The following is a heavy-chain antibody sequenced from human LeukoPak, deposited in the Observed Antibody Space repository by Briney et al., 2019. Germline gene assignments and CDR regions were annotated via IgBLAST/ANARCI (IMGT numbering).Heavy chain of an antibody. D-gene: IGHD3-9*01. J-gene: IGHJ4*02. CDR1: GFTFSSYS. CDR2: IRSSSSNI. CDR3: ASFEEGVPYYDILTGYYTRDYFDY. V-gene: IGHV3-48*02. Sequence: GGSLRLSCAASGFTFSSYSMNWVRQAPGKGLEWVSYIRSSSSNIYYADSVKGRFTISRDNAKSSLYLQMNSLRDEDTAVYYCASFEEGVPYYDILTGYYTRDYFDYWGQGTLVTVST.